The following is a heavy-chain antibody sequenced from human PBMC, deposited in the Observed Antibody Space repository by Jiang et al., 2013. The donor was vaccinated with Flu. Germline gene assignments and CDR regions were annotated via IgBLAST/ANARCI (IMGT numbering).Heavy chain of an antibody. Sequence: GAEVKKPGASVKVSCKASGYTFTSYDINWVRQATGQGLEWMGWMNPNSGNTGYAQKFQGRVTMTRNTSISTAYMELSSLRSEDTAVYYCARVPFPSSSSWSIQYYYYYGMDVWGQGTTVTVSS. CDR2: MNPNSGNT. CDR1: GYTFTSYD. V-gene: IGHV1-8*01. CDR3: ARVPFPSSSSWSIQYYYYYGMDV. J-gene: IGHJ6*02. D-gene: IGHD6-13*01.